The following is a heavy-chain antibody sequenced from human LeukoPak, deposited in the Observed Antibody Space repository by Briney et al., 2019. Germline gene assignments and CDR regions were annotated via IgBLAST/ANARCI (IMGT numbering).Heavy chain of an antibody. CDR2: ISSSGSTI. CDR3: ARDMGDGYNWGGYFDY. J-gene: IGHJ4*02. D-gene: IGHD5-24*01. Sequence: KTGGSLRLSCTASGFTFSDYYMSWIRQAPGKGPEWVSYISSSGSTIYYADSVKGRFTISRDNAKNSLYLQMNSLRAEDTAVYYCARDMGDGYNWGGYFDYWGQGTLVTVSS. CDR1: GFTFSDYY. V-gene: IGHV3-11*01.